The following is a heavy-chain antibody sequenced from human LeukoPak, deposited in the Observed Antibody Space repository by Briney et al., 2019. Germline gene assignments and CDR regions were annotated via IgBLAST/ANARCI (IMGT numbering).Heavy chain of an antibody. V-gene: IGHV4-34*01. CDR1: GGSFSGYY. CDR2: INHSGST. CDR3: ARNTQLMVRGVMAYYYCYYMDV. J-gene: IGHJ6*03. D-gene: IGHD3-10*01. Sequence: SETLSLTCAVYGGSFSGYYWSWIRQPPGKGLEWIGEINHSGSTNYNPSLKSRVTISVDTSKIQFSLKLSSVTAADTAVYYCARNTQLMVRGVMAYYYCYYMDVWGKGTTVTVSS.